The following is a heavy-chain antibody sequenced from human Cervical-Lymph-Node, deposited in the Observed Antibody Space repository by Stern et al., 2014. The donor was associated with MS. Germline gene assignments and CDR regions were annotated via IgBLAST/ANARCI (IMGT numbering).Heavy chain of an antibody. V-gene: IGHV3-30*04. CDR3: ARSGSYFSPFDY. CDR1: GFTFSEYT. D-gene: IGHD1-26*01. Sequence: VQLVQSGGGVVQPGRSLRLSCAASGFTFSEYTMHWVRQAPGKGPEWVALISYDGRNRYYAGSVKGRFTISRDKSKNTLYLQMNTLKTEDTAVFYCARSGSYFSPFDYWGQGTLVTVSS. CDR2: ISYDGRNR. J-gene: IGHJ4*02.